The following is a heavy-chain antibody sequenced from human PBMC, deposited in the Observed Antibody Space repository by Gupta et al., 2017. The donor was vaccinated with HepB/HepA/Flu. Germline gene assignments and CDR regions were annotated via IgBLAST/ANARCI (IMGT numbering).Heavy chain of an antibody. J-gene: IGHJ4*02. V-gene: IGHV3-33*01. CDR3: ARDRYSGSYALGY. D-gene: IGHD1-26*01. Sequence: QVQLVESGGGVVQPGRSLRLSCIAAGFTLSSYGMHWVRQAPGKGLEWVAVIWYDAINKYYADSVKGRFTISRDNSKNTLYLQMNSLRAEDTAIYYCARDRYSGSYALGYWGQGTLVTVSS. CDR2: IWYDAINK. CDR1: GFTLSSYG.